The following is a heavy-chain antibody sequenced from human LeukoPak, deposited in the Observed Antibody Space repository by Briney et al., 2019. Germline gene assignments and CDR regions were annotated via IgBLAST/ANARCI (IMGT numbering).Heavy chain of an antibody. D-gene: IGHD3-22*01. V-gene: IGHV1-18*01. Sequence: ASVKVSCKASGYTFTSYGISWVRQAPGQGLEWMGWISAYNGNTNYAQKLQGRVTMTTDTSTSTAYMELRSLRSDDTAMYYCARVRPYYYDSSGYYADYYYYYMDVWGKGTTVTVSS. J-gene: IGHJ6*03. CDR2: ISAYNGNT. CDR1: GYTFTSYG. CDR3: ARVRPYYYDSSGYYADYYYYYMDV.